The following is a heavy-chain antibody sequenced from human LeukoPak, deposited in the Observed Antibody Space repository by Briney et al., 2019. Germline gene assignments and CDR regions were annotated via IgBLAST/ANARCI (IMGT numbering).Heavy chain of an antibody. Sequence: GGSLRLSCAASGFTFSNYAMSWVRQAPGKGLEWVSGISGSGGSTYYADSVKGRFTISRDNSKNTLYLQMNSLRAEDTAVYYCAKASAMVRGVTKFYFDYWGQGTLVTVSS. J-gene: IGHJ4*02. CDR2: ISGSGGST. D-gene: IGHD3-10*01. CDR3: AKASAMVRGVTKFYFDY. CDR1: GFTFSNYA. V-gene: IGHV3-23*01.